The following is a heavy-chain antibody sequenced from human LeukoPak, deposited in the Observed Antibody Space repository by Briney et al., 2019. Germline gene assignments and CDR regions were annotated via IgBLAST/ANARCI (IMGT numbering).Heavy chain of an antibody. V-gene: IGHV4-39*07. J-gene: IGHJ6*03. CDR1: GGSISSSSYY. CDR2: IYYSGNT. D-gene: IGHD3-16*01. Sequence: PSETLSLTCTVSGGSISSSSYYWGWNRQPPGKGLEWIGSIYYSGNTYYNPSLKSRVTISVDTSKNQFSLKLTSVTAADTAVYYCARETSQKGAHYMDVWGKGTTVTISS. CDR3: ARETSQKGAHYMDV.